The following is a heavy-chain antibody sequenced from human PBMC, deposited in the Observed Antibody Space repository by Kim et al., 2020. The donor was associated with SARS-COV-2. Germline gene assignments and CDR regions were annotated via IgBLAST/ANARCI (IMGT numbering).Heavy chain of an antibody. V-gene: IGHV1-24*01. CDR1: GYTXTXLS. CDR2: FDPEDGET. J-gene: IGHJ4*02. CDR3: ATAAEYYDSSGYYYPADY. Sequence: ASVKVSCKVXGYTXTXLSMHWVRQAPGKGLEWMGGFDPEDGETIYAQKFQGRVTMTEDTSTDTAYMELSSLRSEETAVYYCATAAEYYDSSGYYYPADYWGQGTLVTVSS. D-gene: IGHD3-22*01.